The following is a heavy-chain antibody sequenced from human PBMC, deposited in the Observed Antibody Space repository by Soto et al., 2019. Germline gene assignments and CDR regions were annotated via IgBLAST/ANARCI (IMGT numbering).Heavy chain of an antibody. Sequence: PSVTLCLSYSVSGCYISSFCWSWIRQPPGKGLEWIGYIYYSGSTNYNPSLKSRVTISVDTSKNQFSLKLSSVTAADTAVYYCARLGRQLVRHFYYYYMDVWGKGTTVTVSS. CDR3: ARLGRQLVRHFYYYYMDV. D-gene: IGHD6-6*01. CDR1: GCYISSFC. V-gene: IGHV4-59*08. CDR2: IYYSGST. J-gene: IGHJ6*03.